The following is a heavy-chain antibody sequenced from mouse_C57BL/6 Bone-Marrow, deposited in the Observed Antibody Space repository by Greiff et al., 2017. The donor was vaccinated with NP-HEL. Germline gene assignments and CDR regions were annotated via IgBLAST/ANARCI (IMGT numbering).Heavy chain of an antibody. Sequence: EVHLVESGGGLVQSGRSLRLSCATSGFTFSDFYMEWVRRAPGKGLEWIAASRNKANDYTTEYSASVKGRFIVSRDTSQSILYLQMNALRAEDTAIYYCARDNWDWYFDVWGTGTTVTVSS. V-gene: IGHV7-1*01. CDR3: ARDNWDWYFDV. J-gene: IGHJ1*03. D-gene: IGHD4-1*01. CDR2: SRNKANDYTT. CDR1: GFTFSDFY.